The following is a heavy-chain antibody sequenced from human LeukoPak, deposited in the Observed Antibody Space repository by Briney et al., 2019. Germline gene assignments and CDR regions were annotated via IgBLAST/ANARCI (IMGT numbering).Heavy chain of an antibody. V-gene: IGHV1-2*02. CDR2: INPNSGGT. Sequence: ASVKVSCKASGYTFTDYDMHWVRQAPGQGLEGMGWINPNSGGTNYAQKFQGRVTMTEDTSTDTAYMELSSLRSEDTAVYYCATDLRVAFTFVYWGQGTLVTVSS. D-gene: IGHD2-15*01. CDR1: GYTFTDYD. J-gene: IGHJ4*02. CDR3: ATDLRVAFTFVY.